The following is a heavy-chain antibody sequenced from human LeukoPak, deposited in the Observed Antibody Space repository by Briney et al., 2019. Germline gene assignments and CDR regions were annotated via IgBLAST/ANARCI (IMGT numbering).Heavy chain of an antibody. CDR2: IKSKTDGGTT. CDR3: TTVDSSFYYDTSGYYSYYYYMDV. Sequence: GGSLRLSCAASGFTFSNAWMSWVRQARGKGLEWVGRIKSKTDGGTTDYAAPVKDRFTISRDDSKNTLNLQMNSQKTEDTAVYYCTTVDSSFYYDTSGYYSYYYYMDVWGKGTTVTVSS. D-gene: IGHD3-22*01. J-gene: IGHJ6*03. CDR1: GFTFSNAW. V-gene: IGHV3-15*01.